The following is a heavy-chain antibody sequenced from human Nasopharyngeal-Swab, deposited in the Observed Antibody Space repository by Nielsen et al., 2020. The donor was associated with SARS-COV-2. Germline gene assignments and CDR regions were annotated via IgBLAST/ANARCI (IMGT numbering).Heavy chain of an antibody. D-gene: IGHD2-2*01. CDR3: AREAGGVPAAIEGGYYYGMDV. Sequence: GGSPRLSCAASGFTFSSYAMHWVRQAPGKGLEWVAVISYDGSNKYYADSVKGRFTISRDNSKNTLYLQMNSLRAEDTAVYYCAREAGGVPAAIEGGYYYGMDVWGQGTTVTVSS. CDR2: ISYDGSNK. V-gene: IGHV3-30*04. CDR1: GFTFSSYA. J-gene: IGHJ6*02.